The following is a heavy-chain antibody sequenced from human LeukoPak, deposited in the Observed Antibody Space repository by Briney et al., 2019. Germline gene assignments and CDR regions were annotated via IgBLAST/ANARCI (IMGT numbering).Heavy chain of an antibody. CDR1: GFTFTAYA. CDR2: ISGNGGDK. D-gene: IGHD3-22*01. CDR3: ARDRAAGLDYDPSGLDY. V-gene: IGHV3-64*02. J-gene: IGHJ4*02. Sequence: GGSLRLSCAASGFTFTAYAMYWVRQSPGKGLEYVAAISGNGGDKHYADSVKGRFTISRDNAKNTLFVQLDSLRPEDMAVYYCARDRAAGLDYDPSGLDYWGQGTLVAVSS.